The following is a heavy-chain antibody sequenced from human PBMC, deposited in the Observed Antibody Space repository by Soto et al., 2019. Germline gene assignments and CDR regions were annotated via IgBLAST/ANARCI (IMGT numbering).Heavy chain of an antibody. CDR3: AASIFYYGMDV. J-gene: IGHJ6*02. Sequence: ESLTISCKGSGYTFTNYWIGWVRQMPGKGLEWMGIIYPGDSDTKYNPSFQGQVTIPADKSITTTYLQWSSLKASDTAIYYCAASIFYYGMDVWGQGTTVTVSS. CDR2: IYPGDSDT. V-gene: IGHV5-51*01. CDR1: GYTFTNYW.